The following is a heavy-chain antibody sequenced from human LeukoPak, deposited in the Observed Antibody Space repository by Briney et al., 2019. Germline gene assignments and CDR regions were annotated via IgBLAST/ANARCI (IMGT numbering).Heavy chain of an antibody. CDR3: ARDIAVAGTAYFQH. D-gene: IGHD6-19*01. V-gene: IGHV4-59*12. CDR1: GGSISSYY. CDR2: IYYSGST. Sequence: SETLSLTCTVSGGSISSYYWSWIRQPPGKGLEWIGYIYYSGSTNYNPSLKSRVTISVDTSKNQFSLKLSSVTAADTAVYYCARDIAVAGTAYFQHWGQGTLVTVSS. J-gene: IGHJ1*01.